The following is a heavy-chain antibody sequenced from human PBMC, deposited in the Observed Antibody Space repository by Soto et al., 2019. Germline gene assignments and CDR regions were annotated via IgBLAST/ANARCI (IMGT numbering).Heavy chain of an antibody. CDR2: ISWNSGSI. Sequence: GGSLRLSCAASGFTFDDYAMHWVRQAPGKGLEWVSGISWNSGSIGYADSVKGRFTISRDNAKNSLYLQMNSLRAEDTALYYCAKDLSPSSSWGWFDPWGQGTLVTVSS. J-gene: IGHJ5*02. D-gene: IGHD6-13*01. V-gene: IGHV3-9*01. CDR1: GFTFDDYA. CDR3: AKDLSPSSSWGWFDP.